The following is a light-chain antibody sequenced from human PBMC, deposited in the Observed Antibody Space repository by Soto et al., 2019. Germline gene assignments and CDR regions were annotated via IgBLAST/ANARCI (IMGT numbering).Light chain of an antibody. CDR3: QQYNSYSVLT. Sequence: EIVMTQSPASLSVSPGDGATLSCRASQSVASNVAWYQQKAGQGPRLLIHGASTRAAGVPARFSGSGSGTEFTLTISSLQPDDFATYYCQQYNSYSVLTFGGGTKVEIK. CDR2: GAS. CDR1: QSVASN. V-gene: IGKV3-15*01. J-gene: IGKJ4*01.